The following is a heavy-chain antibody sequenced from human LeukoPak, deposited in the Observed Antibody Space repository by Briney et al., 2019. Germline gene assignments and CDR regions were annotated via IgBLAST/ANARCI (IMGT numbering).Heavy chain of an antibody. D-gene: IGHD3-22*01. J-gene: IGHJ4*02. Sequence: PGGSLRLSCAASGYTFSGYDMSWVRQAPGKGLEWVSVISGSGTGTHYADSVKGRFTISRDNSKNTLHLQKNSLRAEDTAVYYCAKEYNSSGYYHYYFDYWGQGTLVTVSS. V-gene: IGHV3-23*01. CDR3: AKEYNSSGYYHYYFDY. CDR1: GYTFSGYD. CDR2: ISGSGTGT.